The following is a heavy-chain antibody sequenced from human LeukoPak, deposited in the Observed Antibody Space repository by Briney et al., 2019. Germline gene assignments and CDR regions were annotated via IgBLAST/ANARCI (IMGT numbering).Heavy chain of an antibody. CDR2: ISGSGTGT. CDR3: AEARRACSSTICYRLIHFFYYMDV. D-gene: IGHD2-2*01. Sequence: PGGSLRLSCAASGFTFSNYAMNWVRQAPGKGLEWVSSISGSGTGTYYADSVQGRFSISRDNSENTLYLQMNSLRAEDTAVYYCAEARRACSSTICYRLIHFFYYMDVWGKGTTVTVSS. CDR1: GFTFSNYA. V-gene: IGHV3-23*01. J-gene: IGHJ6*03.